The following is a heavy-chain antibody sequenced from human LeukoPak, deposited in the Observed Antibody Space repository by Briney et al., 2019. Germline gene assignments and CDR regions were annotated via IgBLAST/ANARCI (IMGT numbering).Heavy chain of an antibody. Sequence: GGSLRLSCAASGFTFSSNYISWVRQAPGKGLEWVSVIYSGGSTYYADSVKGRFTISRDNSKNTLYLQMNSLRAEDTAVYYCATGNRHDYGDYFDYWGQGTLVTVSS. CDR2: IYSGGST. J-gene: IGHJ4*02. D-gene: IGHD4-17*01. CDR1: GFTFSSNY. CDR3: ATGNRHDYGDYFDY. V-gene: IGHV3-53*01.